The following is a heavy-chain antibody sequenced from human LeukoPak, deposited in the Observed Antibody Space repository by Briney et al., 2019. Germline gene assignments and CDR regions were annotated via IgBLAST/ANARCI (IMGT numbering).Heavy chain of an antibody. CDR1: GFTFSSYA. Sequence: GRSLRLSSAASGFTFSSYAMHWVRQAPGKGLEWVAVISYDGSNKYYADSVKGRFTISRDNSKNTLYLQMNSLRAEDTAVYYCARDRMDCSSTSCYGNYYYHGMDVWGQGTTVTGSS. CDR3: ARDRMDCSSTSCYGNYYYHGMDV. D-gene: IGHD2-2*01. J-gene: IGHJ6*02. CDR2: ISYDGSNK. V-gene: IGHV3-30*04.